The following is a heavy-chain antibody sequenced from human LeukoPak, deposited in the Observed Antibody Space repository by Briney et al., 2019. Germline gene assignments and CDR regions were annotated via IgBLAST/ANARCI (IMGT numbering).Heavy chain of an antibody. CDR1: GFSFSSYG. D-gene: IGHD6-6*01. Sequence: PGGSLRLSCAASGFSFSSYGMHWVRQAPGKGLEWVAVIWYDGSNKYYADSVKGRFTISRDNSKNTLYLPTNSLRAEDTAVYYCAREEYSSPYFDYWGQGTLVTVSS. V-gene: IGHV3-33*01. CDR3: AREEYSSPYFDY. CDR2: IWYDGSNK. J-gene: IGHJ4*02.